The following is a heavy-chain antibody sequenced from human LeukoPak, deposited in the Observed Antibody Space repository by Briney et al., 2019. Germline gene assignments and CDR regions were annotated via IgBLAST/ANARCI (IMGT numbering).Heavy chain of an antibody. CDR1: GGSISSGDYY. Sequence: SETLSLTCTVSGGSISSGDYYWSWIRQPPGKGLEWIGYIYYSGSTYYNPSLKSRVTISVDTSKNQFSLKLSSVTAADTAVYYCARWTKSPYYYYGMDVWGQGTTVTVSS. J-gene: IGHJ6*02. CDR3: ARWTKSPYYYYGMDV. V-gene: IGHV4-30-4*01. D-gene: IGHD3/OR15-3a*01. CDR2: IYYSGST.